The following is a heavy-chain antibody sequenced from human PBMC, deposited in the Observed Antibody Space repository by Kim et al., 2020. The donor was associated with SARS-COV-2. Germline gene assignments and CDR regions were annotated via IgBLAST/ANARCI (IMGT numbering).Heavy chain of an antibody. Sequence: GGSLRLSCAASGFSVSSTWMHWVRQAPGKGLMWVSRINSDGSTTNYADSVKGRFTISRDNAKNTLYLEMNGLRAEDTAVYYCTRESISISGVVFYYFEDWGQGTLVTVSS. D-gene: IGHD3-3*01. CDR3: TRESISISGVVFYYFED. J-gene: IGHJ4*02. V-gene: IGHV3-74*01. CDR1: GFSVSSTW. CDR2: INSDGSTT.